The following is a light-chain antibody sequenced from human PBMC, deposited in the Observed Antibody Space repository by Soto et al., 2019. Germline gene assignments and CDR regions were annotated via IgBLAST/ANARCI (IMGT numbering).Light chain of an antibody. CDR3: CTSAGIYHYLV. Sequence: QSVPTQPHSASGSPGQSVTISCTGTSSDIGGYNSVSWYQQHPGKAPRLMIYDVNKRPSGVPDRFSGSKSGYTASLTVSGLQTEDEAFYYCCTSAGIYHYLVFGGGTKLTVL. CDR1: SSDIGGYNS. J-gene: IGLJ3*02. CDR2: DVN. V-gene: IGLV2-8*01.